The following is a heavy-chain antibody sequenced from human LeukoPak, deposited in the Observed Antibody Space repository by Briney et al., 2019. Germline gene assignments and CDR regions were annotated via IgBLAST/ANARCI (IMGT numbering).Heavy chain of an antibody. J-gene: IGHJ4*02. CDR2: IYYSGST. V-gene: IGHV4-34*01. D-gene: IGHD3-10*01. CDR3: ARRWSGSYFY. Sequence: SETLSLTCAVYGGSFSGYYWSWIRQPPGKGLEWIGSIYYSGSTYYNPSLKSRVTISVDTSKNQFSLKLSSVTAADTAGYYCARRWSGSYFYWGQGTLVTVSS. CDR1: GGSFSGYY.